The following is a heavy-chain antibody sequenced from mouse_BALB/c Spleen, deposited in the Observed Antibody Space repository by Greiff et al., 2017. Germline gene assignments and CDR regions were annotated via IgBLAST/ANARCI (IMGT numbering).Heavy chain of an antibody. D-gene: IGHD2-14*01. Sequence: VQLKQSGPELVKPGASMKISCKASGYSFTGYTMNWVKQSHGKNLEWIGLINPYNGGTSYNQKFKGKATLTVDKSSSTAYMELLSLTSEDSAVYYCARSPSNYRYDGYYFDYWGQGTTLTVSS. V-gene: IGHV1-18*01. CDR2: INPYNGGT. CDR3: ARSPSNYRYDGYYFDY. J-gene: IGHJ2*01. CDR1: GYSFTGYT.